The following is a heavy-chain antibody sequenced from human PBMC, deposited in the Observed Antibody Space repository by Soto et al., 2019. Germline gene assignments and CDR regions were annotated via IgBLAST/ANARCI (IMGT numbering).Heavy chain of an antibody. CDR3: ARRGIAVALYS. CDR1: GGSISSTIYY. V-gene: IGHV4-39*01. CDR2: IYYSGST. Sequence: QLQLQESGPGLVKPSETLSLSCTVSGGSISSTIYYWGWIRQPPGKGLEWIGSIYYSGSTYYNPSPKSRGTISVATSKNQFSLKLSSVTAADTAVYYCARRGIAVALYSWGQGTLVTVSS. D-gene: IGHD6-19*01. J-gene: IGHJ4*02.